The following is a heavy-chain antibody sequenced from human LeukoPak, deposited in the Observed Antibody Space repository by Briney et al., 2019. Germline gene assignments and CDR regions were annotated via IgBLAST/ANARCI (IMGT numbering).Heavy chain of an antibody. CDR1: GGTFSSYA. D-gene: IGHD3-3*01. CDR3: ARPSHYDFWSGYSSQDYYFDY. CDR2: IIPIFGTA. V-gene: IGHV1-69*01. J-gene: IGHJ4*02. Sequence: SSVKVSXKASGGTFSSYAISWVRQAPGQGLEWMGGIIPIFGTANYAQKFQGRVTMTADESTSTAYMELSSLRSEDTAVYYCARPSHYDFWSGYSSQDYYFDYWGQGTLVTVSS.